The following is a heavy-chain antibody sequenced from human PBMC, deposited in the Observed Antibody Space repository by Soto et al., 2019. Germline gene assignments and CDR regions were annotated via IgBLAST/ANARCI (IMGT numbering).Heavy chain of an antibody. CDR1: GFSFSTYS. Sequence: EVQLVESGGGLVQPGGSLRLSCAASGFSFSTYSVNWVRQAPGKGLEWVSYISSRSYTIYYVDSVKGRFTIARDNAKNSLYLPMNSLRDEDTAVYYCARGGSSSDNGMDVWGQGTTVTVSS. D-gene: IGHD6-6*01. CDR3: ARGGSSSDNGMDV. J-gene: IGHJ6*02. CDR2: ISSRSYTI. V-gene: IGHV3-48*02.